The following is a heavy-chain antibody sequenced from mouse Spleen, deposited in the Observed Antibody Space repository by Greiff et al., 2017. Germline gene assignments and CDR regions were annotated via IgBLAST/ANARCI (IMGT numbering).Heavy chain of an antibody. D-gene: IGHD1-1*01. J-gene: IGHJ4*01. CDR3: ARDGATVVAFYAMDY. V-gene: IGHV5-4*01. CDR1: GFTFSSYA. CDR2: ISDGGSYT. Sequence: VQLKESGGGLVKPGGSLKLSCAASGFTFSSYAMSWVRQTPEKRLEWVATISDGGSYTYYPDNVKGRFTISRDNAKNNLYLQMSHLKSEDTAMYYCARDGATVVAFYAMDYWGQGTSVTVSS.